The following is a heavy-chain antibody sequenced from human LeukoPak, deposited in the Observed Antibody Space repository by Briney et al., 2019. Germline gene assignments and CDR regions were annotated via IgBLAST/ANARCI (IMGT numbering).Heavy chain of an antibody. CDR2: IFYSGKT. CDR1: NGSMTSDSYY. Sequence: SETLSLTCSVSNGSMTSDSYYWAWVRQPPGKGLERIGSIFYSGKTYYSASLKSRVTVSLDTSKKNFSLRLTSMTAADTAVYYCARLWIVATWFDAWGQGVLVTVSS. V-gene: IGHV4-39*02. J-gene: IGHJ5*02. CDR3: ARLWIVATWFDA. D-gene: IGHD2-2*03.